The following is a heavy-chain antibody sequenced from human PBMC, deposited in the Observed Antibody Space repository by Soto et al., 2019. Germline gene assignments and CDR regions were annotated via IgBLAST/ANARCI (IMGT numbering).Heavy chain of an antibody. J-gene: IGHJ3*02. D-gene: IGHD6-19*01. Sequence: ASVKVSCKASGGTFSSYTISWVRQAPGQGLEWMGRIIPILGIANYAQKFQGRVTITADKSTSTAYMELSSLRSEDTAVYYCAREQWRDAFDIWGQGTMVTVSS. CDR2: IIPILGIA. CDR1: GGTFSSYT. CDR3: AREQWRDAFDI. V-gene: IGHV1-69*04.